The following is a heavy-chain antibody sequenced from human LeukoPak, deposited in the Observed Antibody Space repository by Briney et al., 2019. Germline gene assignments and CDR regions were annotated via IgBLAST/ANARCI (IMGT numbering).Heavy chain of an antibody. CDR2: ISGSGGST. D-gene: IGHD2-2*02. V-gene: IGHV3-23*01. CDR1: GFTFSSYA. J-gene: IGHJ6*02. Sequence: TGGSLRLSCAASGFTFSSYAMSWVRQAPGKGLEWVSAISGSGGSTYYADSVKGRFTISRDNSKNTLYLQMNSLRAEDTAVYYCAKGASHHTRYYYYGMDVWGQGTTVTVSS. CDR3: AKGASHHTRYYYYGMDV.